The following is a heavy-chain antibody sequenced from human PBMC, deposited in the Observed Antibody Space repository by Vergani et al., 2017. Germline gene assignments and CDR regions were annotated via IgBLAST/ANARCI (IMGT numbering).Heavy chain of an antibody. CDR2: IYYSGST. J-gene: IGHJ5*02. Sequence: QLQLQESGPGLVKPSATLSLTCSVSGASIRSSNYYWGWIRQPPGKGLEWMASIYYSGSTYYNPSRKSRVTITVDTSKNQFSLKLSSVTAADTAVYFCARHSTVEWLVKLGWIDPWGQGILVTVSS. CDR3: ARHSTVEWLVKLGWIDP. CDR1: GASIRSSNYY. D-gene: IGHD6-19*01. V-gene: IGHV4-39*01.